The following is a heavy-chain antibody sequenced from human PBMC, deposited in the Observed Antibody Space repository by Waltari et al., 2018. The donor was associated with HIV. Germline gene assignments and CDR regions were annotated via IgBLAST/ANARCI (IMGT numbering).Heavy chain of an antibody. D-gene: IGHD3-10*01. J-gene: IGHJ5*02. CDR1: GYTFTSYD. CDR2: MNPNSGNT. CDR3: ARATRGSGSYYKNWFDP. V-gene: IGHV1-8*01. Sequence: QVQLVQSGAEVKKPATSVTVSCKASGYTFTSYDINWVRQSPGPGLEWMGWMNPNSGNTGYAQKFQGRVTLTRNTSISTAYMELSSLRSEDTAVYYCARATRGSGSYYKNWFDPWGQGTLVTVFS.